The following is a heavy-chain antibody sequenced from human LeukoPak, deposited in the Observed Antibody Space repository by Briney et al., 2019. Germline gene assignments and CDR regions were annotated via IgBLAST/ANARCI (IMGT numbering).Heavy chain of an antibody. D-gene: IGHD3-10*01. CDR1: GGSISSSNW. J-gene: IGHJ4*02. V-gene: IGHV4-4*02. CDR3: AREARGGLRSPFDY. CDR2: IYHSGST. Sequence: SETLSLTCAVSGGSISSSNWWSWVRQPPGKGLEWIGEIYHSGSTNYNPSLKSRVTISVDKSKNQFSLKLSSVTAADTAVYYCAREARGGLRSPFDYWGQGTQVTVSS.